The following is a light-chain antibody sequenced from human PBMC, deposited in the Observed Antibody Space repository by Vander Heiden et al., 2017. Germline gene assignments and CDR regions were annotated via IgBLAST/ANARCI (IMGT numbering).Light chain of an antibody. CDR1: STKVGNNY. J-gene: IGLJ3*02. Sequence: QFVLPQPPSMSAAPGQKVTISCSGGSTKVGNNYVHWYQQFPVSAPKLLIYDNHKRPSGIPDLFTGSKSGTSATLDITGLQTGDEADYYCGTWDSHLSPNWVFGGGTKLTVL. CDR3: GTWDSHLSPNWV. V-gene: IGLV1-51*01. CDR2: DNH.